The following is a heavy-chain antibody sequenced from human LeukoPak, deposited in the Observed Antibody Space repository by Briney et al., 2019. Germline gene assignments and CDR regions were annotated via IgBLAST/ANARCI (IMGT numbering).Heavy chain of an antibody. CDR2: ISAYNGNT. V-gene: IGHV1-18*01. Sequence: ASVNVSCKASGYTFTSYGISWVRQAPGQGLEWMGWISAYNGNTNYAQKLQGRVTMTTDTSTSTAYMELRSLRSDDTAVYYCARGYHDSSGNPHWYFDLWGRGTLVSVSS. CDR1: GYTFTSYG. D-gene: IGHD3-22*01. J-gene: IGHJ2*01. CDR3: ARGYHDSSGNPHWYFDL.